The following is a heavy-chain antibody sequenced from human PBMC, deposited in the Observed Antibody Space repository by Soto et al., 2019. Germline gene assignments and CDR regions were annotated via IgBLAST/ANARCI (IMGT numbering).Heavy chain of an antibody. D-gene: IGHD3-10*01. CDR2: IYYSGST. J-gene: IGHJ6*02. CDR1: GGSISSYY. CDR3: ARGDPLLWFGEKVYYGMDV. Sequence: QVQLQESGPGLVKPSETLSLTCTVSGGSISSYYWSWIRQPPGKGLEWIGYIYYSGSTNYNPSLKSRVSISVAPPKNQFALKPGSVTAADTAVYYCARGDPLLWFGEKVYYGMDVWGQGTTVTVSS. V-gene: IGHV4-59*01.